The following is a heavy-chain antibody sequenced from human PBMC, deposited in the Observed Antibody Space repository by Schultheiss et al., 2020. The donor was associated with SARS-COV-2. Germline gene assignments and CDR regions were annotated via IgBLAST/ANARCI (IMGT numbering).Heavy chain of an antibody. Sequence: SETLSLTCAVSGGSVSNGYFYWSWIRQPPGKGLEWIGSMYYSGSTYYNPSFKSRVTISADTSKNQFSVTVNSVTAADTAVYYCARHGGSNYVVAYYYGMDVWGQGTTVTVSS. CDR3: ARHGGSNYVVAYYYGMDV. CDR1: GGSVSNGYFY. D-gene: IGHD3-16*01. J-gene: IGHJ6*02. CDR2: MYYSGST. V-gene: IGHV4-39*01.